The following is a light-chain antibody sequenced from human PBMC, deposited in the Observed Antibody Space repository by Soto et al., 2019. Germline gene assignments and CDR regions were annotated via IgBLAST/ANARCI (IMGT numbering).Light chain of an antibody. Sequence: QSALTQPRSVSGSPGQSVTISCTGTSSDVGGYEYVSWYQQYPGKAPKLMIYAVTRRPSGVPDRFSGSKSGNTASLTISGLQAEDEADYYCAAWDDSLSIWVFGGGTKLTVL. CDR2: AVT. CDR3: AAWDDSLSIWV. J-gene: IGLJ3*02. V-gene: IGLV2-11*01. CDR1: SSDVGGYEY.